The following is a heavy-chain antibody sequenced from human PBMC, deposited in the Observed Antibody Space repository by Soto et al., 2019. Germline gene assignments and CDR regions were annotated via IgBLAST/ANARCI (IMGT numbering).Heavy chain of an antibody. Sequence: GGSLRLSCSASGFAFSSYAMHWVRQTPGKGLEYVSAISPQGGSTYYADSVKGRFTISRDDSKNTVYLQMSSLSPDDTAVYYCVKMMIARGAFDFWGQGTLVTVSS. D-gene: IGHD2-21*01. CDR2: ISPQGGST. CDR3: VKMMIARGAFDF. CDR1: GFAFSSYA. J-gene: IGHJ4*02. V-gene: IGHV3-64D*06.